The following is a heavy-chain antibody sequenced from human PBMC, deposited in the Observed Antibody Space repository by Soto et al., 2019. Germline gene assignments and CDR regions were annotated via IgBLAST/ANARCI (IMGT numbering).Heavy chain of an antibody. Sequence: SETLSLTCTVSGGSISSSSYYWGWIRQPPGKGLEWIGSISYSGSTYYNPSLKSRVTISVDTSKSQFSLKLSSVTAADTAMYYCARPGDYSKRNWFDPWGQGTLVTVSS. CDR3: ARPGDYSKRNWFDP. CDR1: GGSISSSSYY. D-gene: IGHD4-4*01. V-gene: IGHV4-39*01. CDR2: ISYSGST. J-gene: IGHJ5*02.